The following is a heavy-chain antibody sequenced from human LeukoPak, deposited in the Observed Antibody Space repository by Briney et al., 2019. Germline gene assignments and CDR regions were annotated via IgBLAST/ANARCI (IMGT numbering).Heavy chain of an antibody. CDR2: INPNSGGT. J-gene: IGHJ6*03. CDR1: GYSFTGNY. D-gene: IGHD3-10*01. V-gene: IGHV1-2*02. Sequence: ASVKVSCKASGYSFTGNYIHWVRQAPGQGLKWMGWINPNSGGTNYAQSFQGRVTMTRDTSISTAYMELSRLRSDDTAVYYCAREFGSGSYYYYYMDVWGKGTTVTVSS. CDR3: AREFGSGSYYYYYMDV.